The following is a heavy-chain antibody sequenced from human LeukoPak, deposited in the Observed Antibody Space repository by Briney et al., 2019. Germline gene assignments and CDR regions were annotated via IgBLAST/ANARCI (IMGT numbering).Heavy chain of an antibody. CDR3: AMTAIPSVLYY. V-gene: IGHV3-23*01. D-gene: IGHD2-21*02. Sequence: GGSLRLSCAASGFTFSSYAMSRVRQAPGKGLEWVSAISGSGGSTYYADSVKGRFTISRDKSKNTLYLHMHRLRAEDTAVYYCAMTAIPSVLYYWAQGTLVTVSS. J-gene: IGHJ4*02. CDR1: GFTFSSYA. CDR2: ISGSGGST.